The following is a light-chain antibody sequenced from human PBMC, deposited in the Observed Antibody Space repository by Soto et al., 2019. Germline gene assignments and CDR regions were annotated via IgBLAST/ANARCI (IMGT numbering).Light chain of an antibody. CDR3: AAWDDSLNGPVV. V-gene: IGLV1-44*01. Sequence: QPVLTQPPSASGTPGQRVTISCSGSSSNIGSNTVNWYQQLPGTAPKLLIYSNNHRPSGVPDRFSGSKSGTSASLAISGLQSEDEADYYCAAWDDSLNGPVVFGGGTKLTVL. CDR2: SNN. J-gene: IGLJ2*01. CDR1: SSNIGSNT.